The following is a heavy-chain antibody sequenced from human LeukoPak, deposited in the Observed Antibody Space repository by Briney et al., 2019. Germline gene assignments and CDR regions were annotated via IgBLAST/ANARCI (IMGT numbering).Heavy chain of an antibody. V-gene: IGHV3-21*01. D-gene: IGHD4-11*01. CDR2: ISSSSSYI. Sequence: GGSLRLSCAASGFTFSSYSMNWVRQAPGEGLEWVSSISSSSSYIYYADSVKGRFTISRDNAKNSLYLQMNSLRAEDTAVYYCARDRSYSQFDYWGQGTLVTVSS. J-gene: IGHJ4*02. CDR1: GFTFSSYS. CDR3: ARDRSYSQFDY.